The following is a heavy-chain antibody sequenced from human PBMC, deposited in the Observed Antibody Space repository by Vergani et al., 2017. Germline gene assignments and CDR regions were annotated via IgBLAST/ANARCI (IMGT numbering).Heavy chain of an antibody. D-gene: IGHD6-19*01. V-gene: IGHV3-43*01. CDR3: ANDISGWPEYSYCYYGMDV. CDR1: GFTFDDYT. CDR2: ISWDGGST. Sequence: EVQLVESGGVVVQPGGSLRLSCAASGFTFDDYTMHWVRQAPGKGLEWVALISWDGGSTYYADSVKGRFTISRDNSKNSLYLQMNSLRTEDTALYYCANDISGWPEYSYCYYGMDVWGQGTTVTVSS. J-gene: IGHJ6*02.